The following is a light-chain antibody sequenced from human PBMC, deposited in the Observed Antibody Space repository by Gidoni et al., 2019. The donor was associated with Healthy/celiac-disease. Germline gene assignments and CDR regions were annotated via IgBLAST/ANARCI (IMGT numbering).Light chain of an antibody. CDR1: NIGSRS. Sequence: SYVLTQPPSVSVAPGQTARITCGGNNIGSRSVHWYQQKPGQAPVLVVYDDRDRPSGIPERFSGSNSGNTATLTISRVEAGDEADYYCQVWDAISDHWVFGGGTKLTVL. V-gene: IGLV3-21*02. CDR2: DDR. J-gene: IGLJ3*02. CDR3: QVWDAISDHWV.